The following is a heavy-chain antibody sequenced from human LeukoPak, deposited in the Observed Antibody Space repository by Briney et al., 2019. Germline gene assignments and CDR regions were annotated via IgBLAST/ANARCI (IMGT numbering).Heavy chain of an antibody. CDR3: ARDLTKSDD. Sequence: GGSLRLSCAPSGFTFDDYGMSWVRQAPGKGLEWVSGINWSGGRTGYADSLKGRFTISRDNAKNTLYLQMNSLRDEDTALYYCARDLTKSDDWGQGTLVTVSS. J-gene: IGHJ4*02. V-gene: IGHV3-20*04. D-gene: IGHD1/OR15-1a*01. CDR2: INWSGGRT. CDR1: GFTFDDYG.